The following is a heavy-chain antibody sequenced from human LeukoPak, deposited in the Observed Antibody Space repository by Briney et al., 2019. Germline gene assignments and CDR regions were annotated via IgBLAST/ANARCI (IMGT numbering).Heavy chain of an antibody. J-gene: IGHJ4*02. Sequence: GESLKISCKGSGYSFTSYWIGWVRQMPGKGLEWMGIIYPGDSDTRYSPSFQGQVTISADKSISTADLQWSSLKASDTAMYYCARLPRAYDYVWGSYRYSPYFDYWGQGTLVTVSS. CDR1: GYSFTSYW. D-gene: IGHD3-16*02. V-gene: IGHV5-51*01. CDR2: IYPGDSDT. CDR3: ARLPRAYDYVWGSYRYSPYFDY.